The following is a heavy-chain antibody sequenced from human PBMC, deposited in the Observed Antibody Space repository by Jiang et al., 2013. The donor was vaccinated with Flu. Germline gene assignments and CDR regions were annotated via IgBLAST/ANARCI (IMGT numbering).Heavy chain of an antibody. CDR3: ASLSTVFGVVIRYGMDV. D-gene: IGHD3-3*01. CDR2: MNPNSGNT. Sequence: SGAEVKKPGASVKVSCKASGYTFTSYDINWVRQATGQGLEWMGWMNPNSGNTGYAQRFQGRVTMTRNTSISTAYLELSSLRSEDTAVYYCASLSTVFGVVIRYGMDVWGQGTTVTVSS. CDR1: GYTFTSYD. J-gene: IGHJ6*02. V-gene: IGHV1-8*01.